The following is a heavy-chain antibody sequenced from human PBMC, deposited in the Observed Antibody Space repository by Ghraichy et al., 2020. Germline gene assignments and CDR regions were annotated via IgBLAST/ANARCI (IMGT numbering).Heavy chain of an antibody. CDR3: ARVPHPGGYFDY. CDR2: INHSGST. J-gene: IGHJ4*02. CDR1: GGSFSGYY. D-gene: IGHD3-16*01. Sequence: SETLSLTCAVYGGSFSGYYWSWIRQPPGEWLEWIGEINHSGSTNYNPSLKSRVTISVDTSKNQFSLKLSSVTAADTAVYYCARVPHPGGYFDYWGQGTLVTVSS. V-gene: IGHV4-34*01.